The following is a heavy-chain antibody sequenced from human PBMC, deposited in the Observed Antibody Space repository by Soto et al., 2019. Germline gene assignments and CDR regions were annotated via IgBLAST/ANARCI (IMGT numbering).Heavy chain of an antibody. D-gene: IGHD3-10*01. V-gene: IGHV5-10-1*01. CDR2: IDPRDSYT. CDR3: ARLAMVRGVPTYGMAV. Sequence: EVQLVQSGAEVKKPGESLRISCKGSGYSFTSYWISWVRQMPGKGLEWMGRIDPRDSYTNYSPSFQGHVTISADKSISTAYLQWSSVKASDTAMYACARLAMVRGVPTYGMAVWGQAPTVTVTS. CDR1: GYSFTSYW. J-gene: IGHJ6*02.